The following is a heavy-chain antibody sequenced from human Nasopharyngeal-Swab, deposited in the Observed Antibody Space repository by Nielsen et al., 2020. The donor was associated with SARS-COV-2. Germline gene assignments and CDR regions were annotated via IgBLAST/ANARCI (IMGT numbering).Heavy chain of an antibody. V-gene: IGHV3-74*01. CDR3: ARGTYYDILTGYSYFDY. Sequence: GGSLRLSCAASGFTFSSYWMHWVRQAPGKGLVWVSRINSDGSSTNYADSVKGRFTISRDNAKNTLYLQMNSLRAEDTAVYYCARGTYYDILTGYSYFDYWGQVTLVTVSS. D-gene: IGHD3-9*01. J-gene: IGHJ4*02. CDR2: INSDGSST. CDR1: GFTFSSYW.